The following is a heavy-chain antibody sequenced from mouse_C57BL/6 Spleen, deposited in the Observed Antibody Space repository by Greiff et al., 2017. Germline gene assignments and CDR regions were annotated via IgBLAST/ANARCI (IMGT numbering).Heavy chain of an antibody. CDR1: GYAFSSSW. CDR3: ARRAQATFYAMDY. J-gene: IGHJ4*01. V-gene: IGHV1-82*01. CDR2: IYPGDGDP. Sequence: QVQLKESGPELVKPGASVKISCKASGYAFSSSWMNWVKQRPGKGLEWIGRIYPGDGDPNYNGKFKGKAKLTADKSSSTAYMQLSSLTSEDSAVYFCARRAQATFYAMDYWGQGTSVTVSS. D-gene: IGHD3-2*02.